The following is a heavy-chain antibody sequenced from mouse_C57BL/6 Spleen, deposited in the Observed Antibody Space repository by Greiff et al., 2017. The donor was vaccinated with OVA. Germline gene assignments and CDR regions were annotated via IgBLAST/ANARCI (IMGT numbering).Heavy chain of an antibody. D-gene: IGHD2-1*01. CDR1: GYTFTSYW. CDR2: IHPNSGST. J-gene: IGHJ1*03. Sequence: QVQLQQSGAELVKPGASVKLSCKASGYTFTSYWMHWVKQRPGQGLEWIGMIHPNSGSTNYNEKFKSKATLTVDKSSSTAYMQLSSLTSEDSAVYYCARSNGNHWYFDVWGTGTTVTVSS. CDR3: ARSNGNHWYFDV. V-gene: IGHV1-64*01.